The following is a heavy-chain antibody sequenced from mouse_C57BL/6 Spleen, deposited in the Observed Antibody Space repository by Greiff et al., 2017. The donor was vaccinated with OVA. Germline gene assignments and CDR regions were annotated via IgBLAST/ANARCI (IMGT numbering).Heavy chain of an antibody. Sequence: VQLQQSGPELVRPGSSVKLSCKASGYTFTSYWMHWVKQRPKQSLEWIGNIDPSDSETHYNQKFKDKATLTVDKSYSTAYLQLSRLTSEDAAVYDCARGYYGSSSAWFAYWGQGTLVTVSA. CDR3: ARGYYGSSSAWFAY. V-gene: IGHV1-52*01. CDR2: IDPSDSET. J-gene: IGHJ3*01. CDR1: GYTFTSYW. D-gene: IGHD1-1*01.